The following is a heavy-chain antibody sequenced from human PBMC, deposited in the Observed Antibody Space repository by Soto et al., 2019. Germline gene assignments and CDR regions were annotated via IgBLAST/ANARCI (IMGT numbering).Heavy chain of an antibody. CDR1: GYTFTSYA. D-gene: IGHD3-10*01. CDR3: ARDHDGSGSYYNVCWFDP. CDR2: INAGNGNT. J-gene: IGHJ5*02. V-gene: IGHV1-3*01. Sequence: QVQLVQSGAEVKKPGASVKLSCKASGYTFTSYAMHWVRQAPGQRLEWMGWINAGNGNTKYSQKFQGRVTITRDKSASTAYMELSSMRSEDTAVYYCARDHDGSGSYYNVCWFDPWGQGTLVTVSS.